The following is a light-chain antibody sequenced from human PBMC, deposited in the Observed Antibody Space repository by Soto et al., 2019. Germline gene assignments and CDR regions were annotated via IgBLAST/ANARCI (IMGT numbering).Light chain of an antibody. CDR1: SSDVGAYNY. Sequence: HSALTQPASVSGSPGQSITISCTGTSSDVGAYNYVSWYQQHPGKAPKLMIYEVTNRPSGVSNRFSGSKSGNTASLTISGLQAEDEADYYCSSYTTSSTCTFGGGTKLTVL. CDR3: SSYTTSSTCT. V-gene: IGLV2-14*01. CDR2: EVT. J-gene: IGLJ2*01.